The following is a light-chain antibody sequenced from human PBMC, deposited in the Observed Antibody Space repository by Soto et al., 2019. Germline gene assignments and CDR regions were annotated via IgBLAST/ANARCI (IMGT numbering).Light chain of an antibody. CDR3: QNYNSAPLA. CDR1: QGISSS. J-gene: IGKJ4*01. CDR2: ATS. V-gene: IGKV1-27*01. Sequence: DIQMTQSPSSLSASVGDRVTITCRASQGISSSLAWYQQKPGKVPKVLIYATSILQSGVPARFRGSGSGTDYTLTTSSLQPDDVATDYCQNYNSAPLAFGRGTKVEI.